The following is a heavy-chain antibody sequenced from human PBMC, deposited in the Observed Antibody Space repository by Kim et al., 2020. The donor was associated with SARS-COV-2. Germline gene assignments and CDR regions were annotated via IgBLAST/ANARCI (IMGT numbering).Heavy chain of an antibody. V-gene: IGHV1-8*01. CDR2: MNANSGNT. Sequence: ASVKVSCKASGNTFTTYDIHWVRQATGQGLEWMGWMNANSGNTGHAQKFQGRVTMTRNTSISTAYMELSSLRSEDTAVYYCARGYILRGVSWFAMDVWGQGTTVTVSS. D-gene: IGHD3-10*01. CDR3: ARGYILRGVSWFAMDV. CDR1: GNTFTTYD. J-gene: IGHJ6*02.